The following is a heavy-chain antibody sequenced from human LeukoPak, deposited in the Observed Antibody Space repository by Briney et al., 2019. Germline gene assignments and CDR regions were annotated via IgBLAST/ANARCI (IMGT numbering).Heavy chain of an antibody. CDR3: ARDRPTIFGVVIADY. D-gene: IGHD3-3*01. V-gene: IGHV3-74*01. Sequence: PGGSLRLSCAASGFSFSSHWMHWVRQAPGKGLVWVSGINSYGSSTIYADSVKGRFTISRDNAKNSLYLQMNSLRAEDTAVYYCARDRPTIFGVVIADYWGQGTLVTVSS. CDR1: GFSFSSHW. CDR2: INSYGSST. J-gene: IGHJ4*02.